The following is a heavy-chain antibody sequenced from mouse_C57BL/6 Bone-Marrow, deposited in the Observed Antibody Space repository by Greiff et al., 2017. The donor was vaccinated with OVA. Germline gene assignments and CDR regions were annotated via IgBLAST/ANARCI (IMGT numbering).Heavy chain of an antibody. J-gene: IGHJ3*01. Sequence: VKLVESGPGLVAPSQSLSITCTVSGFSLTSYGVSWVRQPPGKGLEWLGVIWGAGSTNYHSALISRLSISKDNSKSQVYLKLNSLQTEDTATYYCAKPDYDGFAYGGQGTLVIVSA. CDR2: IWGAGST. CDR1: GFSLTSYG. V-gene: IGHV2-3*01. CDR3: AKPDYDGFAY. D-gene: IGHD2-4*01.